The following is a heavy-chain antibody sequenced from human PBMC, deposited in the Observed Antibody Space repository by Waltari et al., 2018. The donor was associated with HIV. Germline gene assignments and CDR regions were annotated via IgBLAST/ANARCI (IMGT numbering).Heavy chain of an antibody. J-gene: IGHJ6*02. CDR3: ARVKKDVSIFGVKGDYGMDV. V-gene: IGHV2-70*15. CDR2: IDWDDGE. CDR1: GFSLNTRGMC. Sequence: QVTLRESGPVLVKPAQTLTLTCTFSGFSLNTRGMCINWIRPPPGKALEWLARIDWDDGEHYNSPLKTRLTISKGTSKNQVVLTMSNMDPLDTGTFYCARVKKDVSIFGVKGDYGMDVWGQGTTVIVSS. D-gene: IGHD3-3*02.